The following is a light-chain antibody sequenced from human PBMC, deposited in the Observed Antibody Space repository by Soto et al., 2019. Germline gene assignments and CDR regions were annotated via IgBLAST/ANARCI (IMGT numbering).Light chain of an antibody. CDR1: QSLLHSSGRYY. J-gene: IGKJ4*01. CDR3: IQALQTPFT. V-gene: IGKV2-28*01. CDR2: LGS. Sequence: DIVMTQSPLSLPVTPGEPASISCRSSQSLLHSSGRYYLDWYLQKPGQSPQLLIYLGSHRASGVPDRFSGSGSGTDFTRTISRVEAEDVGIYYCIQALQTPFTFGGGTRVEIK.